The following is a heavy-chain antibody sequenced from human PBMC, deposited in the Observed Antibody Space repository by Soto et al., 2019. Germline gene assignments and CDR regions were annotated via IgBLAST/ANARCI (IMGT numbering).Heavy chain of an antibody. J-gene: IGHJ4*02. V-gene: IGHV4-34*01. CDR1: GGSFSGYS. Sequence: QVQLQQWGAGLLKPSETLSLTCAVYGGSFSGYSWTWIRQPPGTGLEWIGEINHTGSTNYNPALTSRVTISVDTSKNQFSLKLTSVTAADTAVYYCARDKITGLVDYWGQGTLVTVSS. D-gene: IGHD2-8*02. CDR2: INHTGST. CDR3: ARDKITGLVDY.